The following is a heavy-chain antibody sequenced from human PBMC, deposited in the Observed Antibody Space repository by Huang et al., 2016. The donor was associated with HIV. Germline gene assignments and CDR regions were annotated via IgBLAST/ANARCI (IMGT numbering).Heavy chain of an antibody. CDR1: GFTFSNYA. CDR3: ARSEPSRYYFDY. Sequence: QVQLVESGGGVVQPGTSLRLSCAASGFTFSNYAMSWVRPAPGKGLEWVAVISNEGSTKYYADSVKGRFTISRDKSKNTVYLQMNSLRAEDTAVYYCARSEPSRYYFDYWGQGTLVTVSS. V-gene: IGHV3-30-3*01. CDR2: ISNEGSTK. J-gene: IGHJ4*02.